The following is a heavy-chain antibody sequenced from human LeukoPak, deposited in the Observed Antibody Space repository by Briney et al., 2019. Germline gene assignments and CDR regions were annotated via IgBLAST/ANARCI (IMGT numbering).Heavy chain of an antibody. CDR1: GYTFTTYG. CDR3: ARGFSSSPYYFDY. D-gene: IGHD6-6*01. Sequence: GASVTVSCKTSGYTFTTYGISWVRQAPGQGLEWMGIINPSGGSTSYAQKFQGRVTMTRDTSTSTVYMELSSLRSEDTAVYYCARGFSSSPYYFDYWGQGTLVTVSS. V-gene: IGHV1-46*01. J-gene: IGHJ4*02. CDR2: INPSGGST.